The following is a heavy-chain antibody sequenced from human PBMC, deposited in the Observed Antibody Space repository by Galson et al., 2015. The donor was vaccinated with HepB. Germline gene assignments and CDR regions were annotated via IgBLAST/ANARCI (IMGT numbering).Heavy chain of an antibody. V-gene: IGHV1-3*01. CDR1: GYTFTSHA. CDR2: INAGNGNT. CDR3: ARDSAGITMIY. J-gene: IGHJ4*02. Sequence: SVKVSCKASGYTFTSHAMHWVRQAPGQRLEWMGWINAGNGNTKYSQKFQGRVTITRDTSASTAYMELSSLRSEDTAVYYCARDSAGITMIYWGQGTLVTASS. D-gene: IGHD3-22*01.